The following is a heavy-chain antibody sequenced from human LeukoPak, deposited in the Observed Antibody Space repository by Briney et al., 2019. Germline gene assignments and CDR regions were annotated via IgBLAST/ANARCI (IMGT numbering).Heavy chain of an antibody. D-gene: IGHD3-10*01. CDR2: INHSGST. Sequence: PSETLSLTCAVYGGSFSGYYWSWIRQPPGKGLEWIGEINHSGSTNYNPSLKSRVTISVDTSKNQFSLKLSSVTAADTAVYYCARGWGSGSYLDYYYGMDVWGQGTTVTVSS. CDR3: ARGWGSGSYLDYYYGMDV. CDR1: GGSFSGYY. V-gene: IGHV4-34*01. J-gene: IGHJ6*02.